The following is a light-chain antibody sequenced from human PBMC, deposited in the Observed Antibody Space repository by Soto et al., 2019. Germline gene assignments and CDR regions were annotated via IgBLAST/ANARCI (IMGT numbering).Light chain of an antibody. CDR3: CSYAGGYTWV. CDR1: SSDVGGYNS. J-gene: IGLJ3*02. V-gene: IGLV2-11*01. CDR2: DVF. Sequence: QSALTQPRSVSGSPGQSVTISCTGTSSDVGGYNSVSWYQQYPGKAPKVMIYDVFKRPSGGPDRFSGSKSGNTASLTVSGLQAEDEADYYCCSYAGGYTWVFGGGTQLTVL.